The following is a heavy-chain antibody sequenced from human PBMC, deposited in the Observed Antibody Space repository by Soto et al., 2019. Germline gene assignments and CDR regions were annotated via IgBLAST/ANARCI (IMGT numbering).Heavy chain of an antibody. CDR1: GDSISSSNW. CDR3: ARHSGSYFRDY. D-gene: IGHD1-26*01. Sequence: QVQLQESGPGLVKPSGTLSLTCAVSGDSISSSNWWSWVRQPPGKGLEWIGEIYHSGSTNYNPSLQSRVTISVDKSKNPFSLTLNSVTAADTAVYYCARHSGSYFRDYWGQGALVTVSS. CDR2: IYHSGST. V-gene: IGHV4-4*02. J-gene: IGHJ4*02.